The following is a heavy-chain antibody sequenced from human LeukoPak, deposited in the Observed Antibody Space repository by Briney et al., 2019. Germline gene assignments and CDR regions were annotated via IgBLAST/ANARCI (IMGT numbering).Heavy chain of an antibody. CDR3: AKGGTPFDAFDL. J-gene: IGHJ3*01. Sequence: GGSLRLSCEASGFTFSSYAMSWVRQAPGKGLEWVSAISGSGGSTYYADSVKGRFTISRDNSKNTLYLQMNSLRAEDTAVYYCAKGGTPFDAFDLWGQGTMVTVSS. V-gene: IGHV3-23*01. CDR2: ISGSGGST. D-gene: IGHD1-1*01. CDR1: GFTFSSYA.